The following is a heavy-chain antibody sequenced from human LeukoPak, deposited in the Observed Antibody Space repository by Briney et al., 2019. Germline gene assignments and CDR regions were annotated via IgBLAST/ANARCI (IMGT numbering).Heavy chain of an antibody. J-gene: IGHJ6*03. CDR2: INPSGGST. CDR3: ARDLGGGCTNGVCSSNYYYYMDV. Sequence: ASVKVSCKASGYTFTSYYMHWVRQAPGQGLERMGIINPSGGSTSYAQKFQGRVTMTRDMSTSTVYMELSSLRSEDTAVYYCARDLGGGCTNGVCSSNYYYYMDVWGKGTTVTVSS. CDR1: GYTFTSYY. V-gene: IGHV1-46*01. D-gene: IGHD2-8*01.